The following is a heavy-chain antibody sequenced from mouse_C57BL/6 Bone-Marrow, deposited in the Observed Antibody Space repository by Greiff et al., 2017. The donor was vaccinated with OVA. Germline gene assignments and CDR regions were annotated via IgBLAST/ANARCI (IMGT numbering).Heavy chain of an antibody. J-gene: IGHJ1*03. Sequence: DVMLVESGGGLVQPGGSLKLSCAASGFTFSDYYMYWVRQTPEKRLEWVAYISNGGGSTYYPDNVKGRFTISRDNAKNTLYLQMSRLKSEDTAMYYCARHYYYGSPWYFDVWGTGTTVTVSS. D-gene: IGHD1-1*01. CDR2: ISNGGGST. CDR1: GFTFSDYY. V-gene: IGHV5-12*01. CDR3: ARHYYYGSPWYFDV.